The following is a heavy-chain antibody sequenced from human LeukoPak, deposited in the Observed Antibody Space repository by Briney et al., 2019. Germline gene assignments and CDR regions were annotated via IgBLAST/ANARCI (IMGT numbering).Heavy chain of an antibody. CDR2: ISYDGSNK. CDR3: ARDGYYYDSSGYYYIDY. D-gene: IGHD3-22*01. V-gene: IGHV3-30-3*01. Sequence: GRSPRLSCAACGFTFSSYDMHWDRQAPGKGLEWVAVISYDGSNKYYADSVKGRFTISRDNSKNTLYLQMNSPRAEDTAVYYCARDGYYYDSSGYYYIDYWGQGTLFTVSS. J-gene: IGHJ4*02. CDR1: GFTFSSYD.